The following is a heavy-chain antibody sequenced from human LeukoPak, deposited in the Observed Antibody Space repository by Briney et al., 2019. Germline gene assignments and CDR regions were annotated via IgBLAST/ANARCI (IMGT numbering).Heavy chain of an antibody. CDR2: IRYDGSNK. V-gene: IGHV3-30*02. Sequence: GGSLRLSCAASGFTFSSYGMHWVRQAPGKGLEWVAFIRYDGSNKYYADSVKGRFTISRDNAKNSLDLQMESLRAEDTAVYYCAKDTGSPADAITMEDNAFDIWGQGTMVTVSS. J-gene: IGHJ3*02. CDR3: AKDTGSPADAITMEDNAFDI. CDR1: GFTFSSYG. D-gene: IGHD3-3*01.